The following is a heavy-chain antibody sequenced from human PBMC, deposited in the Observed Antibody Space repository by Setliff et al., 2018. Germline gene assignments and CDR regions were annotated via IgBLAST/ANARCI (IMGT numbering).Heavy chain of an antibody. D-gene: IGHD3-10*01. CDR2: ISYEGIDK. Sequence: GGSLRLSCAASGFTFSSYALHWVRQAPGKGLEWVTLISYEGIDKYYADSVKGRFTISRDNSENTLFLQMTSLRPEDTGVYYCVKVKKPLIRGSGFDYWGRGTLVTVSS. V-gene: IGHV3-30*04. CDR1: GFTFSSYA. J-gene: IGHJ4*02. CDR3: VKVKKPLIRGSGFDY.